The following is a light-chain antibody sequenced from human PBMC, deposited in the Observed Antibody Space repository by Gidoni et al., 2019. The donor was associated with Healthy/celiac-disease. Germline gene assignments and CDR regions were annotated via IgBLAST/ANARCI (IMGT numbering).Light chain of an antibody. CDR3: QQSYRTPFT. CDR1: QSISSY. CDR2: AAS. V-gene: IGKV1-39*01. Sequence: DIQITQSPYSLSASVGDRVTITRRASQSISSYLNWYQQKPGKAPKLLIYAASSLQSGVPSRFSGSGSGTDFTLTSSSLQPEDFATYYCQQSYRTPFTFGPGTKVDIK. J-gene: IGKJ3*01.